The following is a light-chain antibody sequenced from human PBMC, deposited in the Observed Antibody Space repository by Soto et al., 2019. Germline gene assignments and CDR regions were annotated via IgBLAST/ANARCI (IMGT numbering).Light chain of an antibody. J-gene: IGKJ5*01. CDR1: HSVSSTF. V-gene: IGKV3-20*01. CDR2: GAS. CDR3: QQYGSSPPT. Sequence: DTVLTQSPGTLSLAPGETSTLTCSASHSVSSTFLAWYQQKPGQAPTLLIYGASSRATGIPDRFSGSGSGTDFTLTISRLEPEDFAVYYCQQYGSSPPTFGQGTRLEI.